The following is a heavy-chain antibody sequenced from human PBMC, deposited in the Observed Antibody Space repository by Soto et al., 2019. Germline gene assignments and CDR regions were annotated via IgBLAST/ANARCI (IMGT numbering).Heavy chain of an antibody. J-gene: IGHJ4*02. CDR3: ARGKGIVGATSFDY. CDR2: IIPIFGTA. Sequence: SVKVSCKASGGTFSSYSISWVRQAPGQGLEWMGGIIPIFGTANYAQKFQGRVTITADESTSTAYMELSSLRSEDTAVYYCARGKGIVGATSFDYWGQGTLVTVSS. D-gene: IGHD1-26*01. V-gene: IGHV1-69*13. CDR1: GGTFSSYS.